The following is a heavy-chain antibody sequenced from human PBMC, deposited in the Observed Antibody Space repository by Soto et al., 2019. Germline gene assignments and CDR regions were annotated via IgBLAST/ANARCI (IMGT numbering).Heavy chain of an antibody. D-gene: IGHD3-10*01. CDR1: GFIFSNYW. Sequence: GGPLRLSCGASGFIFSNYWMSWVRQAPGKGLEWVANINQDGGVKYYVDSVKGRFTMSRDNAQNSLYLQMNSLRAEDTAVYYCARGLPVRGVIIRYNWFDPWGQGTLVTVSS. V-gene: IGHV3-7*01. CDR3: ARGLPVRGVIIRYNWFDP. J-gene: IGHJ5*02. CDR2: INQDGGVK.